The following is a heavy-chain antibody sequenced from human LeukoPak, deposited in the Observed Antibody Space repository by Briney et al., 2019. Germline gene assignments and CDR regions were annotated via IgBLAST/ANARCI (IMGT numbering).Heavy chain of an antibody. CDR3: AKDPYSGSYFDY. V-gene: IGHV3-23*01. J-gene: IGHJ4*02. CDR2: ISGTVFST. D-gene: IGHD1-26*01. CDR1: GFTFSRYA. Sequence: GGSLRLSCAASGFTFSRYAMRWVRQAPGKGVEWFSAISGTVFSTYYAAPVKARFTISRDNSKNTLYLQMNSLRAEDTAVYYCAKDPYSGSYFDYWGQGTLVTVSS.